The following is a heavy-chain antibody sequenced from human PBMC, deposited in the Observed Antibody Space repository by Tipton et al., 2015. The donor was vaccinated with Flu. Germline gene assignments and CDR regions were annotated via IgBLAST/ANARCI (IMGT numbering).Heavy chain of an antibody. CDR2: VYHGGTT. D-gene: IGHD3-10*01. J-gene: IGHJ4*02. V-gene: IGHV4-38-2*02. CDR1: GYSISSRYY. Sequence: TLSLTCTFSGYSISSRYYWGWIRQPPGKGLEWIGCVYHGGTTYYNPSLKSRVAISLDTFKNQFSLKLTSVTAADTAVYYCATTTYYYGSGSHDYWGQGTLVTVSS. CDR3: ATTTYYYGSGSHDY.